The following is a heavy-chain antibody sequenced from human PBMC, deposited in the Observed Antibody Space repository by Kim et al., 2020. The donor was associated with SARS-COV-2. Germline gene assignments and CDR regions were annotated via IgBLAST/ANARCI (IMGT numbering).Heavy chain of an antibody. CDR1: GGSISSYY. CDR2: IYYSGST. Sequence: SETLSLTCTVSGGSISSYYWSWIRQPPGKGLEWIGYIYYSGSTNYNTSLKSRVTISVDTSKNQFSLKLSSVTAADTAVYYCARGLWYSSSWQIWFDPWGQGTLVTVSS. V-gene: IGHV4-59*13. CDR3: ARGLWYSSSWQIWFDP. J-gene: IGHJ5*02. D-gene: IGHD6-13*01.